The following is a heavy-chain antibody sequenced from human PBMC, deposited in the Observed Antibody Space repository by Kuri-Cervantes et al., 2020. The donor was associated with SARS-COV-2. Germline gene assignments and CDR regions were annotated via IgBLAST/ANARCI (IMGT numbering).Heavy chain of an antibody. CDR2: ISYDGSNK. Sequence: GGSLRLSCAASGFTFSSYGMHWVRQAPGKGLEWVAVISYDGSNKYYADSVKGRFTISRDNSKNTLYLQMNSLRAEDTAVYYCAKDRIGAFGVEYYYGMDVWGQGTTVTVSS. CDR1: GFTFSSYG. V-gene: IGHV3-30*18. CDR3: AKDRIGAFGVEYYYGMDV. D-gene: IGHD3-3*01. J-gene: IGHJ6*02.